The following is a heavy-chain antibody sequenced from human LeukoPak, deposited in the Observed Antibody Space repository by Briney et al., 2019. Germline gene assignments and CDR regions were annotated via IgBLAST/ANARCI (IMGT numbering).Heavy chain of an antibody. V-gene: IGHV3-23*01. CDR3: AKDLSRSGSDGFDY. CDR1: GFTFSSYA. D-gene: IGHD1-26*01. CDR2: ISGSGGSP. J-gene: IGHJ4*02. Sequence: GGSLRLSCAASGFTFSSYAMNWVRQAPGKGLEWVSGISGSGGSPDYADSVKGRFTISRDNSKSTLYLQMNSLRAEDTAIYYCAKDLSRSGSDGFDYWGQGTLVTVSS.